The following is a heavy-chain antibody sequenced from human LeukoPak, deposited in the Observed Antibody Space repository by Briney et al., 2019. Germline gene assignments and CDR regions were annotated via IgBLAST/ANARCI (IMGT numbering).Heavy chain of an antibody. Sequence: GGSLRLSFAASGFTVSNSYMHWVRQAPGKGLEWVSGISGSGGGTYYADSVKGRFTISRDNSKNTLYLQLNSLRAEDTALYYCAKVKEEHQRAYYFDYWGQGTLVTVSS. J-gene: IGHJ4*02. CDR2: ISGSGGGT. CDR1: GFTVSNSY. CDR3: AKVKEEHQRAYYFDY. D-gene: IGHD1-26*01. V-gene: IGHV3-23*01.